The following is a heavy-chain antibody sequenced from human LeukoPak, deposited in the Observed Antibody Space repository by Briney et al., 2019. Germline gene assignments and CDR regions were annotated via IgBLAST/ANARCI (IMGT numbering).Heavy chain of an antibody. J-gene: IGHJ4*02. CDR1: GGSISSSSYY. CDR3: ARDSGTVAGGDY. Sequence: PSETLSLTCTVSGGSISSSSYYWGWIRQPPGKGLEWIGSIYYSGSTYYNPSLKSRVTISVDTSKNQFSLKLSSVTAADTAVYYCARDSGTVAGGDYWGQGTLVTVSS. V-gene: IGHV4-39*07. D-gene: IGHD6-19*01. CDR2: IYYSGST.